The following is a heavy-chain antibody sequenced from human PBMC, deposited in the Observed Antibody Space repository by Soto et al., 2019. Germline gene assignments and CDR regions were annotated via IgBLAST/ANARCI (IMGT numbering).Heavy chain of an antibody. CDR1: GGSISSGGYY. D-gene: IGHD6-19*01. CDR3: ARENIAVARSGFDY. J-gene: IGHJ4*02. CDR2: IYYSGST. V-gene: IGHV4-31*03. Sequence: QVQLQESGPGLVKPSQTLSLTCTVSGGSISSGGYYWSWIRQHPGKGMEWIGYIYYSGSTYYNPSLKSRVTISVDTSKNQFSLKLSSVTAADTAVYYCARENIAVARSGFDYWGQGTLVTVSS.